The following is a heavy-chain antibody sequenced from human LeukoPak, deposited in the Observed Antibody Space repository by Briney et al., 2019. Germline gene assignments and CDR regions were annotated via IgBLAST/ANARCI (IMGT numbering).Heavy chain of an antibody. CDR3: ATMGPPSSSWYGGYYYDSSGYYQFDY. J-gene: IGHJ4*02. CDR1: GGSISSYY. D-gene: IGHD3-22*01. Sequence: SETLSLTCTVSGGSISSYYWSWIRQPPGKGLEWIGYIYYSGSTNYNPSLKSRVTISVDTSKNQFSLKLSSVTAADTAVYYCATMGPPSSSWYGGYYYDSSGYYQFDYWGQGTLVTVSS. V-gene: IGHV4-59*01. CDR2: IYYSGST.